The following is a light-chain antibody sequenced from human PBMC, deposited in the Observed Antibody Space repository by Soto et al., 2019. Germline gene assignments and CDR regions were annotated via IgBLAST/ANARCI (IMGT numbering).Light chain of an antibody. CDR2: VGTGGIVG. V-gene: IGLV9-49*01. J-gene: IGLJ2*01. CDR1: SGYSNYK. CDR3: GADHSSGSNFAHVV. Sequence: QSVLTQPPSASASLGASVTLTCTLSSGYSNYKVDWYQQRPGKGPRFVMRVGTGGIVGSKGDGIPDRFSVLGSGLNRSLTIKNIQEEDESDYHCGADHSSGSNFAHVVFGGGTKLTVL.